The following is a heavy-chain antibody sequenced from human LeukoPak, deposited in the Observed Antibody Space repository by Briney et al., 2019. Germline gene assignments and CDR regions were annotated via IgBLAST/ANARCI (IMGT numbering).Heavy chain of an antibody. J-gene: IGHJ6*02. CDR1: GGSFSGYY. D-gene: IGHD5-18*01. CDR2: INHSGST. Sequence: PSETLSLACAVYGGSFSGYYWSWIRQPPGKGLEWIGEINHSGSTNYNPSLKSRVTISVDTSKNQFSLKLSSVTAADTAVYYCARGSYGYYYYYYGMDVWGQGTTVTVSS. CDR3: ARGSYGYYYYYYGMDV. V-gene: IGHV4-34*01.